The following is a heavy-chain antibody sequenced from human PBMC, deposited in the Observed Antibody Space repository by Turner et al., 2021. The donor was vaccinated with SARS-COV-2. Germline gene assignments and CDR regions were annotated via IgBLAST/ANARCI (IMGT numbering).Heavy chain of an antibody. CDR3: AKDLTVPGAPSSYWYFDF. D-gene: IGHD3-9*01. CDR1: GLIFTNHD. Sequence: QVQLVESGGGVVQPGRSLGLSCAASGLIFTNHDLHWVRQAPGKGLEWVAAILRDGSDQYYADSVKGRFTISRDTSKKTVILQMNALRAEDTATYFCAKDLTVPGAPSSYWYFDFWGRGALVTVSS. V-gene: IGHV3-30*02. J-gene: IGHJ2*01. CDR2: ILRDGSDQ.